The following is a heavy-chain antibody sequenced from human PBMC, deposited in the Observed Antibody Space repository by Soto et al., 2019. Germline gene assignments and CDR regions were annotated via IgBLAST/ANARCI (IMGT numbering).Heavy chain of an antibody. Sequence: EVQLVESGGGLVQPGESLRLSCAASEFTFSSFNMHWVRHAPGKGLEWVSYISASSTTVYYGDSVKGRFTISRYNAKNSLYLQMNSLRDEDTAVYYCARIYRRDGNKYADYWGQGTLVTVSS. CDR2: ISASSTTV. D-gene: IGHD3-16*02. J-gene: IGHJ4*02. CDR3: ARIYRRDGNKYADY. CDR1: EFTFSSFN. V-gene: IGHV3-48*02.